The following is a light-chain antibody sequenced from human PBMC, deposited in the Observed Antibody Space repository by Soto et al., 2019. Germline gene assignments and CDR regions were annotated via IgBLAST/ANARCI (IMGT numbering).Light chain of an antibody. V-gene: IGKV3-15*01. J-gene: IGKJ5*01. Sequence: DIVMTQSPDTLSVSPGEGSTPSCRVSQSIRSNLAWYQQRPGQAPRLLMYGASTRADGIPARFTGSGSGTEFTLTIRSLQSEDVAVYYCQQYNDWPPINCGKGTRREIK. CDR1: QSIRSN. CDR2: GAS. CDR3: QQYNDWPPIN.